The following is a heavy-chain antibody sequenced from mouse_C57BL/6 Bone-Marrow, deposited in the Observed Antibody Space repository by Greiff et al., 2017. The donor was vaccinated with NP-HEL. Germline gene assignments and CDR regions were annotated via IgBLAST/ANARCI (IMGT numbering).Heavy chain of an antibody. CDR3: ARYDYD. CDR1: GYTFTDYY. CDR2: INPNNGGT. Sequence: EVQLQQSGPELVKPGASVKISCKASGYTFTDYYMNWVKQSHGKSLEWIGDINPNNGGTSYNQKFKGKATLTVDKSSSTAYMELRSLTSEDSAVYYCARYDYDWGQGTTLTVSS. D-gene: IGHD2-4*01. J-gene: IGHJ2*01. V-gene: IGHV1-26*01.